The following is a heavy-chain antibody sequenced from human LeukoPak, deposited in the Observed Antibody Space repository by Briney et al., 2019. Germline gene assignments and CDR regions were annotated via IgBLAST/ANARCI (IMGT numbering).Heavy chain of an antibody. Sequence: PGGSLRLSCAASGFTFSSYWMHWVRQAPGKGLVWVSRVNSDGSRTNYADSVKGRFTTSRDNAKNTLYLQMDSLRGEDTTVYYCARSAYSGSRYDYWGQGTLVTVSS. V-gene: IGHV3-74*01. CDR2: VNSDGSRT. D-gene: IGHD1-26*01. CDR3: ARSAYSGSRYDY. CDR1: GFTFSSYW. J-gene: IGHJ4*02.